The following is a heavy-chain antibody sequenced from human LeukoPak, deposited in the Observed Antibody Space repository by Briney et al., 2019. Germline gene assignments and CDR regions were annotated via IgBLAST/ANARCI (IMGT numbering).Heavy chain of an antibody. V-gene: IGHV1-2*02. CDR3: ARTLIAARPHFDY. J-gene: IGHJ4*02. CDR2: INPNSGGT. Sequence: GASVKVSCKASGYTFTSYGISWVRQAPGQGLEWMGWINPNSGGTNYAQKFQGRVTMTRDTSISTAYMELSRLRSDDTAVYYCARTLIAARPHFDYWGQGTQVTVSS. D-gene: IGHD6-6*01. CDR1: GYTFTSYG.